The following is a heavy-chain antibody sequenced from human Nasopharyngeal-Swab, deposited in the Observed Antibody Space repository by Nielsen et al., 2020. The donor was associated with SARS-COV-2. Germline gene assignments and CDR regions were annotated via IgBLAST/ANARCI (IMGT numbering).Heavy chain of an antibody. V-gene: IGHV3-48*04. CDR1: GFTFSPYT. Sequence: GGSLRLSCATSGFTFSPYTMTWVRQTPGKGLQWISYITSGNSVQYADSVRGRFTISRDNAKNSLYLQMNSLTAEDTAVYYCARERGGGYGDYWGQGTLVTVSS. CDR3: ARERGGGYGDY. D-gene: IGHD5-12*01. CDR2: ITSGNSV. J-gene: IGHJ4*02.